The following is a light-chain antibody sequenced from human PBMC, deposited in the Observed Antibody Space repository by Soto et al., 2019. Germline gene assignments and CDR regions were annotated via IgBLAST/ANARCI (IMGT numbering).Light chain of an antibody. Sequence: DIVLTQSPDSLAVSLGERATINCKSSQSVFYSSNNKHYLAWFQQKPGQPPKLLIYWASTRESGVPDRFSGSGSGTDFTLTTISLQAEDVAVYYCQQYYSTPYTFGQGTKLEIK. CDR1: QSVFYSSNNKHY. J-gene: IGKJ2*01. CDR2: WAS. CDR3: QQYYSTPYT. V-gene: IGKV4-1*01.